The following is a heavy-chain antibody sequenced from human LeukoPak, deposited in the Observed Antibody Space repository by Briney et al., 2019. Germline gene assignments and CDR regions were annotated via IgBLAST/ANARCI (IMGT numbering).Heavy chain of an antibody. V-gene: IGHV3-23*01. CDR1: GFTLSSYA. D-gene: IGHD2-15*01. J-gene: IGHJ4*02. CDR2: ITGSGGST. CDR3: AKGSASGRPYYFDS. Sequence: GGTLRLSGAASGFTLSSYAMSWVRQAPGKGLEWVSGITGSGGSTYHADSVKGRFTISRDNSQNTLFLQMSSLRAEDSAIFYCAKGSASGRPYYFDSWGQGILVTVSS.